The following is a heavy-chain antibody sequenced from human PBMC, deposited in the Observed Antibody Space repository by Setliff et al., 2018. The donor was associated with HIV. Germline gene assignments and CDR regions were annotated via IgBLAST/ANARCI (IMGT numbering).Heavy chain of an antibody. CDR3: ARLDYGGNSGTLAFHI. CDR2: FRPTGNAYYANP. CDR1: GGSINSHF. J-gene: IGHJ3*02. Sequence: SETLSLTCTVSGGSINSHFWNWIRQPAGKGLEWIGRFRPTGNAYYANPYYNPSLKSRVTISVDTSKNQFSLRLSSLTAADTAVFYCARLDYGGNSGTLAFHIWGQGKLVTVSS. V-gene: IGHV4-4*07. D-gene: IGHD4-17*01.